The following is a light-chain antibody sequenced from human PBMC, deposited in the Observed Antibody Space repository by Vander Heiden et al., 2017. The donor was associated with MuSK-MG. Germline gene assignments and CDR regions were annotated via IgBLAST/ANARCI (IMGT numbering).Light chain of an antibody. V-gene: IGLV1-40*01. CDR2: GNS. CDR1: SSNIGAGYD. J-gene: IGLJ2*01. Sequence: QSVLTQPPSVSGAPGQLVTISCTGSSSNIGAGYDVHWYQQLPGTAPKLLSYGNSNRPSGVPDRFSGSKSGTSASLAITGLQAEDEADYYCQSSDSSRSGVVFGGGTKLTVL. CDR3: QSSDSSRSGVV.